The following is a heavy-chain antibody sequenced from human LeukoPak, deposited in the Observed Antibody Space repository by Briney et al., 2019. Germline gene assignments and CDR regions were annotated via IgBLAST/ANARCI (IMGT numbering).Heavy chain of an antibody. Sequence: SETLSLTCAVYGGSFSGYYWSWIRQPPGKGLEWMGEINHSGSTNYNPSLKSRVTISVDTSKNQFSLKLSSVTAADTAVYYCARETRSYYIAAAGIGPEKSFDYWGQGTLVTVSS. CDR2: INHSGST. CDR3: ARETRSYYIAAAGIGPEKSFDY. J-gene: IGHJ4*02. V-gene: IGHV4-34*01. D-gene: IGHD6-13*01. CDR1: GGSFSGYY.